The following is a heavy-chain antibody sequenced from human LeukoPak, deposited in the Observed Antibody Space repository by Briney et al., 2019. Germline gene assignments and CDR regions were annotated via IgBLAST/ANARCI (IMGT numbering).Heavy chain of an antibody. CDR3: ARDGVLYNWFDP. D-gene: IGHD2-8*02. J-gene: IGHJ5*02. CDR2: IYHSGST. V-gene: IGHV4-38-2*02. Sequence: SETLSLTCTVSGYSISSGYCWGWIRQPPGKGLEWIGSIYHSGSTYYNPSLKSRVTISVDTSKNQFSLKLSSVTAADTAVYYCARDGVLYNWFDPWGQGTLVTVSS. CDR1: GYSISSGYC.